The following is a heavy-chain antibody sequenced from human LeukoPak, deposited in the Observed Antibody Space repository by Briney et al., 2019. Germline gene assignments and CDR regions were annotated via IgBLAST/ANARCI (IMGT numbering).Heavy chain of an antibody. CDR3: ARGGVVVVAATPIDY. V-gene: IGHV4-34*01. J-gene: IGHJ4*02. D-gene: IGHD2-15*01. CDR1: GGSFSGYY. CDR2: INHSGST. Sequence: PSETLSLTCAVYGGSFSGYYWSWIRQPPGKGLEWIGEINHSGSTNYNPSLKSRVTISVDTSKNQFSLKLSSVTAADTAVYYCARGGVVVVAATPIDYWGQGTLVTVSS.